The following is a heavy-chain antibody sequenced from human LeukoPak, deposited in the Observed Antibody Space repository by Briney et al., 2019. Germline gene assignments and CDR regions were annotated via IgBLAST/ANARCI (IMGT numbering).Heavy chain of an antibody. D-gene: IGHD2-8*01. Sequence: SEALSLTCTVSGGSISSYFWSWIRQPAGKGLEWIGRIYPSGGTNYNPSLKSRVTMSVDTSKNQFSLKLSSVTAADTAVYYCARDDLVLMVYAPPQGYWGQGTLVTVSS. CDR2: IYPSGGT. CDR3: ARDDLVLMVYAPPQGY. V-gene: IGHV4-4*07. CDR1: GGSISSYF. J-gene: IGHJ4*02.